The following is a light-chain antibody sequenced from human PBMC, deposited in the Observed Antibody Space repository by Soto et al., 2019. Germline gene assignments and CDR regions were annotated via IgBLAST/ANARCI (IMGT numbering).Light chain of an antibody. CDR3: AAWEASLNGYV. CDR1: SSNIGSKT. CDR2: NSY. Sequence: QSVLTQPPSASGTPGQRVTISCSGSSSNIGSKTVNWYQQLPGTVPKLLIYNSYQRPSGVPDRFSGSKSGTSASLAISGLQSEDEADYYCAAWEASLNGYVVGAGTKVTVL. V-gene: IGLV1-44*01. J-gene: IGLJ1*01.